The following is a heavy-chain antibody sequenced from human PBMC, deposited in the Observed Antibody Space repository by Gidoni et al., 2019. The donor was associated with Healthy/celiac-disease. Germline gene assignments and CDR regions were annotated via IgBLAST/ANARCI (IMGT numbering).Heavy chain of an antibody. Sequence: QVQLQQWGAGLLKPSETLSLTCAVYGWSFSGYYWSWIRQPPGKGLEWIGEINNGGSTNYNPSLKSRVTISVYTSKNQFTLKLSSVTAADTAVYYCARGSKWIKRLGTDFDYWGQGTLVTVSS. V-gene: IGHV4-34*01. CDR3: ARGSKWIKRLGTDFDY. CDR2: INNGGST. D-gene: IGHD3-16*01. CDR1: GWSFSGYY. J-gene: IGHJ4*02.